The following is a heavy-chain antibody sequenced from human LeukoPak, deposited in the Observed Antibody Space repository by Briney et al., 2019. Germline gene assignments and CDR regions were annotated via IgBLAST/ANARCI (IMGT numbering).Heavy chain of an antibody. J-gene: IGHJ4*02. CDR1: GFTVSSNY. Sequence: GGSLRLSCAASGFTVSSNYMSWVRQVPGKGLEWVSVIYSGGNTYYADSVKGRFTISRDNSKNTLYLQMNSLRAEDTAVYYCARDGGYRGYDADCWGQGTLVTVSS. CDR3: ARDGGYRGYDADC. D-gene: IGHD5-12*01. CDR2: IYSGGNT. V-gene: IGHV3-53*01.